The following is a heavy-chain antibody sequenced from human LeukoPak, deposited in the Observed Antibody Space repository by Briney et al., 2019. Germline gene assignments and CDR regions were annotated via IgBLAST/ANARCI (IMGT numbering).Heavy chain of an antibody. D-gene: IGHD2-21*01. V-gene: IGHV3-43D*03. J-gene: IGHJ4*02. CDR1: GFIFEDYA. CDR3: AKDINAWVGITDAWCLFDY. Sequence: GGSLRLSCAASGFIFEDYAMHWVRQAPGKGLEWVSLINWNGGRTYYADSVKGRFNISRDNSKNSLYLQMNSLKTEDTALYYCAKDINAWVGITDAWCLFDYWGQGTLVTVSS. CDR2: INWNGGRT.